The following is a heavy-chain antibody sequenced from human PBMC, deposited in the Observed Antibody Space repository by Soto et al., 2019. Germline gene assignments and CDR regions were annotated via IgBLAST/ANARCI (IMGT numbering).Heavy chain of an antibody. J-gene: IGHJ5*02. CDR2: ISAYNGNT. V-gene: IGHV1-18*01. D-gene: IGHD2-15*01. Sequence: QVQLVQSGAEVKKPGASVKVSCKASGYTFTSYGISWVRQAPGQGLEWMGWISAYNGNTNYAQKLQGRVTMTTDTSTSTAYRELRSLRSDDTAVYYCARSRKGVVAATRSVGWFDPWGQGTLVTVSS. CDR3: ARSRKGVVAATRSVGWFDP. CDR1: GYTFTSYG.